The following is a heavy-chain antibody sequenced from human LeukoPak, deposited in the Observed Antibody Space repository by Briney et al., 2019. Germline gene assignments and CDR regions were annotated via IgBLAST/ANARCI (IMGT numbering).Heavy chain of an antibody. CDR3: ARVAARDERSAWWERTKYYMDV. Sequence: SETLSLTCTVSGGSISSSSYYWGWLRQPPGKGLEWIVSIYYSGSTYYNPTLKSRFTISVDTTKNQFYLKLSSSTAADTAVYYCARVAARDERSAWWERTKYYMDVWGKGTTVTVSS. J-gene: IGHJ6*03. CDR1: GGSISSSSYY. CDR2: IYYSGST. D-gene: IGHD2-15*01. V-gene: IGHV4-39*07.